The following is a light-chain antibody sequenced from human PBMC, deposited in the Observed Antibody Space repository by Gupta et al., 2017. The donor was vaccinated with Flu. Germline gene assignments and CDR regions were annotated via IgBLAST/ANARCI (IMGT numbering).Light chain of an antibody. CDR1: SSDVGGYNY. Sequence: SITISCTGTSSDVGGYNYVSWYQHHPGKAPKLMIYEVINRPAGVSNRFSGSKSGNTASLTISGRQAEDEADYYCSSYTSSNSLEFGGGTKLTVL. CDR2: EVI. CDR3: SSYTSSNSLE. V-gene: IGLV2-14*01. J-gene: IGLJ3*02.